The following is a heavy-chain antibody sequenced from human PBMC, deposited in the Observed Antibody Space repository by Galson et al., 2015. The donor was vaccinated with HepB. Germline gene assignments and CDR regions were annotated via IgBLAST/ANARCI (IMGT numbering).Heavy chain of an antibody. CDR3: AKGGGNGLYFDY. CDR1: GFTFSSYG. CDR2: ISYDGSNK. Sequence: SLRLSCAASGFTFSSYGMHWVRQAPGKGLEWVAVISYDGSNKYYADSVKGRFTISRDNSKNTLYLQMNSLRAEDTAVYYCAKGGGNGLYFDYWGQGTLVTVSS. D-gene: IGHD4-23*01. J-gene: IGHJ4*02. V-gene: IGHV3-30*18.